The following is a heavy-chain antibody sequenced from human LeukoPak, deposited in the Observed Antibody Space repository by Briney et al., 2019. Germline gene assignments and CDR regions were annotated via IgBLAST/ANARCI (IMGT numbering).Heavy chain of an antibody. J-gene: IGHJ4*02. V-gene: IGHV3-48*01. D-gene: IGHD4-11*01. Sequence: GGSLRLSCAASGFTFSSYSMNWVRQAPGKGLEWVSYISSSSTIYYADSVKGRFTISRDNAKNSLYLQMNSLRAEDTAVYCCARIDYSKGPRHYWGQGTLVTVSS. CDR1: GFTFSSYS. CDR3: ARIDYSKGPRHY. CDR2: ISSSSTI.